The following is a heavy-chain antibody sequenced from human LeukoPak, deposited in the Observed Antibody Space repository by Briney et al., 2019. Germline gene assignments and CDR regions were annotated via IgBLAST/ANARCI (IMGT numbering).Heavy chain of an antibody. D-gene: IGHD1-26*01. CDR2: INTNTGNP. J-gene: IGHJ5*02. Sequence: ASVKVSCKASGYTFTTYAMKWVRQAPGQGLEWMGWINTNTGNPTYAQGFTGRFVFSLDTSVSTAYLQISSLKAEDTAVYYCARDGSYSPRCWFDPWGQGTLVTVSS. CDR1: GYTFTTYA. V-gene: IGHV7-4-1*02. CDR3: ARDGSYSPRCWFDP.